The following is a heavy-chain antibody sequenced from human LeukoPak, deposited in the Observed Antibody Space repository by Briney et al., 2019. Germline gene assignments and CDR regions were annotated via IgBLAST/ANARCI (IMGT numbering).Heavy chain of an antibody. Sequence: SVKVSCKASGGTFSSYAISLVRQAPGQGLEWMGRIIPIFGTANYAQKFQGRVTITTDESTSTAYMELSSLRSEDTAVYYCARDSIAAAVHARFLDYWGQGTLVTVSS. CDR3: ARDSIAAAVHARFLDY. J-gene: IGHJ4*02. CDR2: IIPIFGTA. D-gene: IGHD6-13*01. CDR1: GGTFSSYA. V-gene: IGHV1-69*05.